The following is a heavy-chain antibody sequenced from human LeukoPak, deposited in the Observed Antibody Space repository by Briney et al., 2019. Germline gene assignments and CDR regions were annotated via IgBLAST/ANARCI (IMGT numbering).Heavy chain of an antibody. V-gene: IGHV4-39*01. J-gene: IGHJ5*02. CDR2: FYYGGST. Sequence: SETLSLTCTVSGSSISSSNDCWDWIRQPPGRGLEWIATFYYGGSTYYNPSLKSRVTISADTSKNQVSLKLRSVTAADTALYYCTRRRAGRLYNWFDPWGQGTLVTVST. CDR3: TRRRAGRLYNWFDP. CDR1: GSSISSSNDC. D-gene: IGHD1-1*01.